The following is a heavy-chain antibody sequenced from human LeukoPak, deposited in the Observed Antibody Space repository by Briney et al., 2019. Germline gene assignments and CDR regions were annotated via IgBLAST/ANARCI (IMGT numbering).Heavy chain of an antibody. Sequence: GGSLRLSCAASGITFRNYWMHWVRQVPGKGLVWVSRINSDGSNTSYADSVKGRFTISRDNAKNTLYLQMNSLRAEDTAVYYCVTMIVVVSGDAFDIWGRGTMVTVSS. D-gene: IGHD3-22*01. V-gene: IGHV3-74*01. J-gene: IGHJ3*02. CDR3: VTMIVVVSGDAFDI. CDR1: GITFRNYW. CDR2: INSDGSNT.